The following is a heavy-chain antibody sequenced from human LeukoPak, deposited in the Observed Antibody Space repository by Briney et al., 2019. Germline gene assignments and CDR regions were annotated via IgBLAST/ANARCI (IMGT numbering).Heavy chain of an antibody. V-gene: IGHV3-74*01. D-gene: IGHD6-6*01. J-gene: IGHJ5*02. Sequence: GGSLRLSCAASGFTFSSYWMHWVRQAPGKGLVWVSRINSDGSSTSYADSVKGRFTISRDNAKNSLYLQMNSLRAEDTAVYYCARSSSSSGVGGNWFDPWGQGTLVTVSS. CDR2: INSDGSST. CDR1: GFTFSSYW. CDR3: ARSSSSSGVGGNWFDP.